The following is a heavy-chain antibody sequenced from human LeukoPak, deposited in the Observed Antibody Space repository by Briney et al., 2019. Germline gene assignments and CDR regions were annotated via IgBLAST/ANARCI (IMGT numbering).Heavy chain of an antibody. D-gene: IGHD1-26*01. Sequence: GGPLRLSCAASGFTFSSYAMLCVGQAPGKGLEYGSAISSNGGSTYYANSVKGRFTISRENSKSTLYLQMGSLRAEDMAVYYCASEAGGSYHYRDRPFDYWGQGTLVTVSS. CDR1: GFTFSSYA. CDR3: ASEAGGSYHYRDRPFDY. CDR2: ISSNGGST. J-gene: IGHJ4*02. V-gene: IGHV3-64*01.